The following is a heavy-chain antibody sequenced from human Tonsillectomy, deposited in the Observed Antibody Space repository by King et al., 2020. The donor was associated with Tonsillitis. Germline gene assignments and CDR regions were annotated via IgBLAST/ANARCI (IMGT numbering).Heavy chain of an antibody. V-gene: IGHV4-59*01. CDR3: ARGPNDFDL. J-gene: IGHJ2*01. CDR2: IYDHGST. Sequence: VQLQESGPGLVKPSETLSLTCTVSGGSISTYYWSWIRQPPGKGLEWIGYIYDHGSTSYTPSLKSRVTISVDTSKNQFSLKLSSVTAADTAVNYCARGPNDFDLWGRGTLVTVSS. CDR1: GGSISTYY.